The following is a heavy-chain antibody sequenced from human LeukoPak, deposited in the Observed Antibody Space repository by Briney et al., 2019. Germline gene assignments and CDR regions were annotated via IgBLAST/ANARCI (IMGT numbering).Heavy chain of an antibody. D-gene: IGHD3-9*01. CDR2: ISGSGGST. V-gene: IGHV3-23*01. CDR1: GFTFSSYA. J-gene: IGHJ4*02. Sequence: PGGSLRLSCAASGFTFSSYAMSWVRQAPGKGLEWVSAISGSGGSTYYADSVKGRFTISRDNSKNTQYLQMNSLRAEDTAVYYCAGILTGYYTFPLPFGYWGQGTLVTVSS. CDR3: AGILTGYYTFPLPFGY.